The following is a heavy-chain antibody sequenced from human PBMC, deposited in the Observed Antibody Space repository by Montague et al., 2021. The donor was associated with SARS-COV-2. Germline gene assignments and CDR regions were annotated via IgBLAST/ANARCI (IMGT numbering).Heavy chain of an antibody. CDR2: INHSGST. V-gene: IGHV4-34*01. Sequence: SETLSLTCAVYGGSFSGYYWSWIRKPPGKGLEWIGEINHSGSTNYNPYLKSRVTISVDTSKNKFSLKLSPVTAADTAVYYCARGRRILLWFGELLSGGEYYGMDVWGQGTTVTVSS. CDR1: GGSFSGYY. J-gene: IGHJ6*02. CDR3: ARGRRILLWFGELLSGGEYYGMDV. D-gene: IGHD3-10*01.